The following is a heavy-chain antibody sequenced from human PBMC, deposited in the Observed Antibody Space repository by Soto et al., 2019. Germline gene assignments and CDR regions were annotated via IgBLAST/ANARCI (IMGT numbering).Heavy chain of an antibody. CDR2: IYYSGST. CDR3: ARAIAAAGTRSDNNWFDP. V-gene: IGHV4-31*03. CDR1: GGSISSGGYY. J-gene: IGHJ5*02. Sequence: SESLSLTCTVSGGSISSGGYYWSWIRQHPGKGLEWIGYIYYSGSTYYNPSLKSRVTISVDTSKNQFSPKLSSVTAADTAVYYCARAIAAAGTRSDNNWFDPWGQGTLVTVSS. D-gene: IGHD6-13*01.